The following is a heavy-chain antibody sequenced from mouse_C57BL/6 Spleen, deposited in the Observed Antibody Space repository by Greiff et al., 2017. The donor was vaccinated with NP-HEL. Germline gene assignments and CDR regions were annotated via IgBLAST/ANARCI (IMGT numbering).Heavy chain of an antibody. CDR3: ARSDTTGGDY. V-gene: IGHV1-69*01. D-gene: IGHD1-1*01. J-gene: IGHJ2*01. CDR2: IDPSDSYT. Sequence: QVQLQQPGAELVMPGASVKLSCKASGYTFTSYWMHWVKQRPGQGLEWIGEIDPSDSYTNYNQKFKGKSTLTVDKSSSTAYMQLSSLTSEDSAVYYCARSDTTGGDYWGQGTTLTVSS. CDR1: GYTFTSYW.